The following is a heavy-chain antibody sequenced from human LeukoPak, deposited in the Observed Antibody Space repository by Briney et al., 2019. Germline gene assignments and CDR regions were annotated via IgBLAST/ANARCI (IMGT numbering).Heavy chain of an antibody. D-gene: IGHD1-26*01. CDR3: ARSQTPYSGSYHYYFDY. V-gene: IGHV4-4*02. CDR2: IYHSGST. J-gene: IGHJ4*02. CDR1: GGSISSSNW. Sequence: SEALSLTCAVSGGSISSSNWWSWVRQPPGKGLEWIGEIYHSGSTNYNPSLKSRVTISVDTSKNQFSLKLSSVTAADTAVYYCARSQTPYSGSYHYYFDYWGQGTLVTVSS.